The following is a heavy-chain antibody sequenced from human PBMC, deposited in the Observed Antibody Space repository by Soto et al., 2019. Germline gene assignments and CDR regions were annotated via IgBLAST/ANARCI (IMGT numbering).Heavy chain of an antibody. CDR3: ARGGMRGVSWNWFDT. Sequence: EVQLVESGGGLVQPGGSLRLSCAASGFTFSSHDMHWVRQVTGKGLEWVSGIDSAGDAKYPASVKGRFTISRENAKNTLQLQMNRLRAGVTAVYYCARGGMRGVSWNWFDTWGQGTLVTVSS. V-gene: IGHV3-13*01. D-gene: IGHD3-10*01. CDR1: GFTFSSHD. J-gene: IGHJ5*02. CDR2: IDSAGDA.